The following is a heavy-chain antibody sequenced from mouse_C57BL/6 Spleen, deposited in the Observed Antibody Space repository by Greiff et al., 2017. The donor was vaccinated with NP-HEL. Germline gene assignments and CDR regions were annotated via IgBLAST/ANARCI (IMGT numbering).Heavy chain of an antibody. Sequence: QVQLQQSGPELVKPGASVKISCKASGYAFSSSWMNWVKQRPGKGLEWIGRIYPGDGDTNYNGKFKGKATLTADKSSSTAYMQLSSLTSEDSAVYFCARVGGTAQALYAMDYWGQGTSVTVSS. CDR1: GYAFSSSW. V-gene: IGHV1-82*01. CDR3: ARVGGTAQALYAMDY. J-gene: IGHJ4*01. CDR2: IYPGDGDT. D-gene: IGHD3-2*02.